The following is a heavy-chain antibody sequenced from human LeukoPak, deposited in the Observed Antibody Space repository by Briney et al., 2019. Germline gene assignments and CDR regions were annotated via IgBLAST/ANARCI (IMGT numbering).Heavy chain of an antibody. CDR1: W. CDR3: ARDRGYSSFDY. CDR2: IKEDGGEI. D-gene: IGHD4-23*01. V-gene: IGHV3-7*01. J-gene: IGHJ4*02. Sequence: WMSWVRQAPGKGLEWVANIKEDGGEINYVDSVKGRFTISRDNAKNSLYLQMNSLRIEDTAVYYCARDRGYSSFDYWGQGTLDTASS.